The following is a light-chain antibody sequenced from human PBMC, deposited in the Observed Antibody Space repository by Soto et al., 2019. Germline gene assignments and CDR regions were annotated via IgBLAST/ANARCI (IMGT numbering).Light chain of an antibody. CDR3: SSYTSSSSPHVV. CDR1: SSDVGGYNY. J-gene: IGLJ2*01. V-gene: IGLV2-14*01. CDR2: DVS. Sequence: QSALTQPASVSWSPGQSITISCTGTSSDVGGYNYVSWYQQHPGKAPKLMIYDVSNRPSGFSNRFSGSKSGNTASLTISGLQAEYEADYYCSSYTSSSSPHVVFGGGTKHTVL.